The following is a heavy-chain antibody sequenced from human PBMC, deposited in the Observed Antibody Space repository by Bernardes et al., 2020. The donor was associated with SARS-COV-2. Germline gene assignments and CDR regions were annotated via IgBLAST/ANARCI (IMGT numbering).Heavy chain of an antibody. J-gene: IGHJ5*01. CDR2: INIDATSI. CDR1: GFAFGNYW. D-gene: IGHD2-2*03. V-gene: IGHV3-74*03. Sequence: GGSLRLSCAASGFAFGNYWMHWVRQAPGEGLMWVSRINIDATSITYADSVKGRFSISRDNAKNMLSLQMSSLGVDDTALYYCVRGGNSWMNWFDSWGQGTLVTVAS. CDR3: VRGGNSWMNWFDS.